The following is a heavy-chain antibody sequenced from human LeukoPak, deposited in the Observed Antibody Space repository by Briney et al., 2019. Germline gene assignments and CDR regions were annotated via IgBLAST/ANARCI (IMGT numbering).Heavy chain of an antibody. Sequence: GESLKISCKGSGYPFDTYWIGWVRQTPGKGLEWMGIINPLDSDTRYSPSFQGQVTFSADKSITTAYLQWSSLAASDTAMYYCTRRIDYGDYDYRGQGTLVTVSS. J-gene: IGHJ4*02. CDR1: GYPFDTYW. V-gene: IGHV5-51*01. CDR3: TRRIDYGDYDY. CDR2: INPLDSDT. D-gene: IGHD4-17*01.